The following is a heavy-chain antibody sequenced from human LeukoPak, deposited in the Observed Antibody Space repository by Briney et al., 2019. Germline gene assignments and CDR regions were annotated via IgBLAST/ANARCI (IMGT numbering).Heavy chain of an antibody. J-gene: IGHJ3*02. CDR3: AKDRFYSGSPRAFDI. V-gene: IGHV3-23*01. CDR2: ISGSGGST. D-gene: IGHD1-26*01. CDR1: GFTFSSYA. Sequence: GGSLRLSCAASGFTFSSYAMSWVRQAPGKGLEWVSAISGSGGSTYYADSVKGRFTISRDNAENSLYLQMNSLRAEDTALYYCAKDRFYSGSPRAFDIWGQGTMVTVSS.